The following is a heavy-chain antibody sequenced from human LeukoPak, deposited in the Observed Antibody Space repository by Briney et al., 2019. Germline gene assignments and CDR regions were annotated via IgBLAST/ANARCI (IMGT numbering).Heavy chain of an antibody. V-gene: IGHV1-69*13. CDR3: ATEVGRYYFDY. CDR1: GGTFSSYA. D-gene: IGHD1-26*01. CDR2: IIPIFGTA. J-gene: IGHJ4*02. Sequence: ASVKVSCKASGGTFSSYAISWVRQAPGQGLEWMGGIIPIFGTANYAQKFQGRVTITADESTSTAYMELSSLRSEDTAVYYCATEVGRYYFDYWGQGTLVTVSS.